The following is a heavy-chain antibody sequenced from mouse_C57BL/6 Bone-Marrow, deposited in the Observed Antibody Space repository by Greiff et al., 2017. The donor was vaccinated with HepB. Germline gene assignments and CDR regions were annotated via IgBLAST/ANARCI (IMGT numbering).Heavy chain of an antibody. CDR3: ARGDYYGSSYGFAY. D-gene: IGHD1-1*01. CDR2: ISYSGST. V-gene: IGHV3-1*01. CDR1: GYSITSGYD. J-gene: IGHJ3*01. Sequence: DVQLQESGPGMVKPSQSLSLTCTVTGYSITSGYDWHWIRHFPGNKLEWMGYISYSGSTNYNPSLKSRISITHDTSKNHFFLKLNSVTTEDTATYYCARGDYYGSSYGFAYWGQGTLVTVSA.